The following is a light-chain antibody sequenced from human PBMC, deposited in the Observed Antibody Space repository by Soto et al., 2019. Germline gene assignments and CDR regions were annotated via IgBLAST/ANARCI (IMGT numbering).Light chain of an antibody. CDR3: QRSYTFPMT. Sequence: DVRLTQSPSSVSASVGDSLTLTCRASETVTPYLNWYQQKPGKAPKLLIYGASTLQRGVPSRLSGIVTGTDFTLTSVTLPPDVFAIYYCQRSYTFPMTFGRGTTVEV. V-gene: IGKV1-39*01. CDR2: GAS. CDR1: ETVTPY. J-gene: IGKJ1*01.